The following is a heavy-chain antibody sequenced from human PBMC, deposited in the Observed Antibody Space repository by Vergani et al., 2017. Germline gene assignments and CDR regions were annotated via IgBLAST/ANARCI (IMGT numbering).Heavy chain of an antibody. CDR3: AREGVRSESYYYWYMDV. J-gene: IGHJ6*03. CDR2: IWFDGSQK. Sequence: QVELVESGGGVVQPGRSLRLSCAASHFSFSDYGMQWVRQAPGKGLEWVASIWFDGSQKYYADSVKGRFTISRDNSRNTLYLQMNSLGAEDTAVYYCAREGVRSESYYYWYMDVWGKGTTVTVSS. V-gene: IGHV3-33*01. D-gene: IGHD1-26*01. CDR1: HFSFSDYG.